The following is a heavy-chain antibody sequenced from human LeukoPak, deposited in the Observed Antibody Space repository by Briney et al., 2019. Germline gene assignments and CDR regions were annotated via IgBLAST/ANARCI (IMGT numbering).Heavy chain of an antibody. J-gene: IGHJ4*02. D-gene: IGHD5-24*01. CDR2: ISGSGGST. CDR1: GFTFSSYA. CDR3: AKDQSSLRWLQSNGRDY. V-gene: IGHV3-23*01. Sequence: GGSLRLSCAASGFTFSSYAMSWVRQAPGKGLEWVSAISGSGGSTYYADSVKGRFTISRDNSKNTLYLQMNSLRAEDTAVYYCAKDQSSLRWLQSNGRDYWGQGTLVTVSS.